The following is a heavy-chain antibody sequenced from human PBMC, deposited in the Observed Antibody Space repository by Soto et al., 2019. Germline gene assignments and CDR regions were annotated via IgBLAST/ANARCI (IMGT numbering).Heavy chain of an antibody. V-gene: IGHV1-46*01. CDR2: INPSGGST. CDR1: GYTFTSYY. J-gene: IGHJ6*02. D-gene: IGHD3-9*01. CDR3: ARDKPNSDYDILTGYYTAYYGMDV. Sequence: VASVKVSCKASGYTFTSYYMHWVRQAPGQGLEWMGIINPSGGSTSYAQKFQGRVTMTRDTSTSTVYMELSSLRSEDTAVYYCARDKPNSDYDILTGYYTAYYGMDVWGQGTTVTVS.